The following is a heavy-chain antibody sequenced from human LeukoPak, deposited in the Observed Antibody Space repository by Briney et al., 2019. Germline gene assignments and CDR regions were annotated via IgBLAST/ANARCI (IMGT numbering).Heavy chain of an antibody. Sequence: GGSLRLSCAASGFTFSSYAMSWVRQAPGKGLEWVSAISGSGDSTYYADSVKGRFTISRDNSKKTLYLQMNSLRAEDTAVYYCAKGRWIAAAGELGVGGYFDYWGQGTLVTVSS. J-gene: IGHJ4*02. CDR1: GFTFSSYA. V-gene: IGHV3-23*01. CDR2: ISGSGDST. D-gene: IGHD6-13*01. CDR3: AKGRWIAAAGELGVGGYFDY.